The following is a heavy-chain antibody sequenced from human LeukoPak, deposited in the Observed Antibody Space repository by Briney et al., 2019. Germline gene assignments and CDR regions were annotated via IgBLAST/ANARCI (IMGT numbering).Heavy chain of an antibody. CDR2: IKRIIDGGTT. CDR1: GFSFSTHA. D-gene: IGHD4-17*01. Sequence: PGGSLRLSCAASGFSFSTHAMRWVRQAPGKGLEWVGRIKRIIDGGTTDYAAPVKGRFTVSRDDSINTLYLQMSSLKTEDTAVYYCAAQGGSGDLRYWGQGTLVTVSS. V-gene: IGHV3-15*01. J-gene: IGHJ4*02. CDR3: AAQGGSGDLRY.